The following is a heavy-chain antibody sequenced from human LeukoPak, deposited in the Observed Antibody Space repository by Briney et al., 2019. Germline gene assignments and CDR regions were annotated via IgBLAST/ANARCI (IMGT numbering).Heavy chain of an antibody. CDR3: ASGLSIAVAGTVPFLFDY. D-gene: IGHD6-19*01. CDR1: GGTFSSYA. J-gene: IGHJ4*02. V-gene: IGHV1-69*05. CDR2: IIPIFGTA. Sequence: GSSVKVSCKASGGTFSSYAISWVRQAPGQGLEWMGGIIPIFGTANYAQKFQGRVTITTDESTSTAYMELSSLRSEDKAVYYCASGLSIAVAGTVPFLFDYWGQGTLVTVSP.